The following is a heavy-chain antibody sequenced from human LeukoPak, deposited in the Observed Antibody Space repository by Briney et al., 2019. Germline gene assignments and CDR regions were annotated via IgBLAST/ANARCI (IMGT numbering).Heavy chain of an antibody. CDR1: GFTFSSYA. D-gene: IGHD2-8*01. J-gene: IGHJ6*02. Sequence: GGSLRLSCAASGFTFSSYAMHWVRLAPGKGLEWVAVISYDGSNKYYADSVKGRFTISRDNSKNTLYLQMNSLRAEDTAVYYCARVSYCTNGVCYPDYYYGMDVWGQGTTVTVSS. CDR2: ISYDGSNK. V-gene: IGHV3-30-3*01. CDR3: ARVSYCTNGVCYPDYYYGMDV.